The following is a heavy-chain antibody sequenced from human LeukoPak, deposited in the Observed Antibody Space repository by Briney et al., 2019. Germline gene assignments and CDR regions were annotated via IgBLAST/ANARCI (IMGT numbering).Heavy chain of an antibody. CDR1: GGSFSGYY. V-gene: IGHV4-34*01. J-gene: IGHJ4*02. CDR3: ARPRSTIFGVVLKYYFDY. D-gene: IGHD3-3*01. CDR2: INHSGST. Sequence: PSETLSLTCAVYGGSFSGYYWSWIRQPPGKGLEWIGEINHSGSTNYNPSLKCRVTISVDTSKNQFSLKLSSVTAADTAVYYCARPRSTIFGVVLKYYFDYWGEGTLVTVSS.